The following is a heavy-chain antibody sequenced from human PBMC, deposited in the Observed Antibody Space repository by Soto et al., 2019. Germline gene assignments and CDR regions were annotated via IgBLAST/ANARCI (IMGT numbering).Heavy chain of an antibody. CDR3: ARVQYQDIVTASSLLRSIDY. Sequence: SETLSLTCTVSGGSISSGNHYWSWIRQHPRKGLEWIGYIYPSGTAYYNPSLKSRVIMSVDTSKNQFSLNLKSVTAADTATYYCARVQYQDIVTASSLLRSIDYWGRCALFTDSS. V-gene: IGHV4-30-4*02. CDR2: IYPSGTA. J-gene: IGHJ4*02. CDR1: GGSISSGNHY. D-gene: IGHD2-15*01.